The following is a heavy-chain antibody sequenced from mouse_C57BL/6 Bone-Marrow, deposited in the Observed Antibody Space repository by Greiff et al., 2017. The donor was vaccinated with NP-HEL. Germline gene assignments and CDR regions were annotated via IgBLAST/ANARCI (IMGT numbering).Heavy chain of an antibody. D-gene: IGHD2-5*01. Sequence: QVQLQQPGAELVKPGASVTLSCKASGYTFTSYWMHWVKQRPGQGLEWIGMIHPNSGSTNYNEKFKSKATLTVDKSSSTAYMQLSSLTSEDSAVYYCARGNSNPYYFDYWGQGTTLTVSS. CDR2: IHPNSGST. V-gene: IGHV1-64*01. J-gene: IGHJ2*01. CDR1: GYTFTSYW. CDR3: ARGNSNPYYFDY.